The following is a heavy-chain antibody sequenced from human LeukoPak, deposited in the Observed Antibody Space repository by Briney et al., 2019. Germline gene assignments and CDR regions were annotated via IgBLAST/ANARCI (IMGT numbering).Heavy chain of an antibody. V-gene: IGHV3-11*01. CDR3: ARDNSVRDEAWWFNP. CDR2: ISSSGNTI. D-gene: IGHD5-24*01. J-gene: IGHJ5*02. Sequence: GGCLRLSCVASGFTFSDYYMRWIRQSPGKGLEWVSNISSSGNTIYYADSVKGRFTISRDNAKNSLYLQMNSLRAEDTAVYYCARDNSVRDEAWWFNPWGQGTLVTVSS. CDR1: GFTFSDYY.